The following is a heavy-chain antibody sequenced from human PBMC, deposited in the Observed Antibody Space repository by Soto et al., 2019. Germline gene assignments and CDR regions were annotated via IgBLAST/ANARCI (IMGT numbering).Heavy chain of an antibody. CDR3: ARDVYCSSTSCYLARASWWFDP. CDR1: GYTFTTYY. J-gene: IGHJ5*02. D-gene: IGHD2-2*01. CDR2: ISPDGGRT. V-gene: IGHV1-46*01. Sequence: ASVKVSCKASGYTFTTYYMHWVRQAPGQGLEWMGIISPDGGRTSYAQKFQGRVTMTRDTSTSTVYMEVRSLRSDDTAVYYCARDVYCSSTSCYLARASWWFDPWGQGTLVTVSS.